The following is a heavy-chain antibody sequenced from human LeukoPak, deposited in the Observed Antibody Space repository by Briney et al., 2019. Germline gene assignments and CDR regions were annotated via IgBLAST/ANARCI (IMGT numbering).Heavy chain of an antibody. D-gene: IGHD3-10*01. CDR2: IYHSGST. V-gene: IGHV4-38-2*02. Sequence: SETLSLTCTVSGYSISSGYYWGWIRQPPGKGLEWIGSIYHSGSTYYNPSLKSRVTISVDTSKNQFSLKLSSVTAADTAVYYCARALAVRGVLDYWGQGTLVTVSS. CDR1: GYSISSGYY. CDR3: ARALAVRGVLDY. J-gene: IGHJ4*02.